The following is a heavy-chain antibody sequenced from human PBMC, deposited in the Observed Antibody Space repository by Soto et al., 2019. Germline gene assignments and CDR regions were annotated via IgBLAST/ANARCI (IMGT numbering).Heavy chain of an antibody. J-gene: IGHJ3*01. CDR1: GFSFNNHA. CDR2: ISGSGSTT. D-gene: IGHD3-22*01. V-gene: IGHV3-23*01. Sequence: EVQLLESGGGLVQPGGSLRLSCAASGFSFNNHAMTWVRQAPGKGLEWVSGISGSGSTTHYADSVKGRFTISRANSKATLYLQMNSLRADDTAVYFCAKDRLLLTMVVVGAFDFWGLGTMVTVSS. CDR3: AKDRLLLTMVVVGAFDF.